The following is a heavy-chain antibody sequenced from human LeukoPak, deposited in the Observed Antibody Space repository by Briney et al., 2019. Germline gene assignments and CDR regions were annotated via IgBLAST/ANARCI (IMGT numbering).Heavy chain of an antibody. J-gene: IGHJ6*03. CDR2: ISSSLDSNI. CDR3: ARGVRDILSGYYTDYYFYYMDV. Sequence: GGSLRLSCAASGFIFSSFEMNWVRQAPGKGLEWVSFISSSLDSNIYYADSVKGRFTISRDNAKNSLYLQMNSLRAEDTAVYYCARGVRDILSGYYTDYYFYYMDVWGKGTTVTVSS. V-gene: IGHV3-48*03. D-gene: IGHD3-9*01. CDR1: GFIFSSFE.